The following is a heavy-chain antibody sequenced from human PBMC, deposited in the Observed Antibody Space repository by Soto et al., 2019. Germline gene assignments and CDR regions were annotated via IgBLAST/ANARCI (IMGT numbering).Heavy chain of an antibody. CDR3: AHPRGYGVFDAYDL. V-gene: IGHV3-23*01. J-gene: IGHJ3*01. CDR2: ISAGGGST. CDR1: GFTFSTYA. D-gene: IGHD4-17*01. Sequence: GGSLRLSCAASGFTFSTYAMSWVRQAPGKGLEWVSAISAGGGSTYCADSVKVRFTISRANSMNTLYLQMISLRTEATAVYYCAHPRGYGVFDAYDLWGQGAMVTVS.